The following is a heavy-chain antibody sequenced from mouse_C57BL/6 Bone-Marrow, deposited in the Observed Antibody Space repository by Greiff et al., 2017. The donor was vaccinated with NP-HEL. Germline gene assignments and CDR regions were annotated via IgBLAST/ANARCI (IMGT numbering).Heavy chain of an antibody. J-gene: IGHJ4*01. CDR2: IDPSDSYT. CDR3: ARPSFITTVVATPYCYAMDY. CDR1: GYTFTSYW. D-gene: IGHD1-1*01. Sequence: QVQLQQPGAELVRPGTSVKLSCKASGYTFTSYWMHWVKQRPGQGLEWIGVIDPSDSYTNYNQKFKGKATLTVDTSSSTAYMQLSSLTSEDSAVYDCARPSFITTVVATPYCYAMDYWGQGTSVTVSS. V-gene: IGHV1-59*01.